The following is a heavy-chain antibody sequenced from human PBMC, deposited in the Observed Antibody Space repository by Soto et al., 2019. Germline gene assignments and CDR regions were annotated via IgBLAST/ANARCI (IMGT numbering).Heavy chain of an antibody. J-gene: IGHJ3*02. D-gene: IGHD5-12*01. V-gene: IGHV3-30*18. CDR3: AKVRRWENSGYADDAFDI. Sequence: GGSLRLSCAASGFTFSSYGMHWVRQAPGKGLEWVAVISYDGSNKYYADSVKGRFTISRDNSKNTLYLQMNSLRAEDTAVYYCAKVRRWENSGYADDAFDIWGQGTMVTVSS. CDR2: ISYDGSNK. CDR1: GFTFSSYG.